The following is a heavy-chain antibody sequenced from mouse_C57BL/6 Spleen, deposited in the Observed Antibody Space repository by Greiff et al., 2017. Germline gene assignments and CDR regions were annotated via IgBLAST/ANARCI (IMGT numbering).Heavy chain of an antibody. CDR3: ARRGDYGGFAY. V-gene: IGHV1-63*01. J-gene: IGHJ3*01. D-gene: IGHD2-4*01. Sequence: QVQLQQSGAELVRPGTSVKMSCKASGYTFTNYWIGWAKQRPGHGLEWIGDIYPGGGYTNYNEKFKGKATLTANKSYSTAYMQFSSLTSEGSAIYYCARRGDYGGFAYWGQGTLVTVSA. CDR1: GYTFTNYW. CDR2: IYPGGGYT.